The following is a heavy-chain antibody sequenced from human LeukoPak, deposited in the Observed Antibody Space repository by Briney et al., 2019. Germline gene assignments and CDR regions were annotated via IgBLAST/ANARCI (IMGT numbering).Heavy chain of an antibody. J-gene: IGHJ4*02. D-gene: IGHD6-19*01. CDR3: ARGRVAVAGYFDY. CDR2: MNPNSGNT. CDR1: GYTFTSYG. V-gene: IGHV1-8*02. Sequence: GASVKVSCKASGYTFTSYGISWVRQATGQGLEWMGWMNPNSGNTGYAQKFQGRVTMTRNTSISTAYMELSSLRSEDTAVYYCARGRVAVAGYFDYWGQGTLVTVSS.